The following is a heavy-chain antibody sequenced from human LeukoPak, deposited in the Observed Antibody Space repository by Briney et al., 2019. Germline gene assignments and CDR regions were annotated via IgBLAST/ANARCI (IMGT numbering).Heavy chain of an antibody. CDR3: AKVQYYYDSSGYYFDY. V-gene: IGHV3-30-3*01. Sequence: GGSLRLSCAASGFTFSSYAMHWVRQAPGKGLEWVAVISYDGSNKYYADSVEGRFTISRDNSKNTLYLQMNSLRAEDTAVYYCAKVQYYYDSSGYYFDYWGQGTLVTVSS. CDR2: ISYDGSNK. J-gene: IGHJ4*02. D-gene: IGHD3-22*01. CDR1: GFTFSSYA.